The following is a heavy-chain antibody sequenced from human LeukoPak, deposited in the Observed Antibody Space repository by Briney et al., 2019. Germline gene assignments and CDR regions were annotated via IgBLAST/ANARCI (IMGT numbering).Heavy chain of an antibody. Sequence: SETLSLTCTVSGGSMRNFYWNWIRQPPGKGLEWIGYIYYSGSTNYNPSLESRVTISVDTSRNQFSLRLSSVTAADTAVYYCVRGFGDPDGFDYWGQGTLVTVSS. D-gene: IGHD3-10*01. CDR1: GGSMRNFY. J-gene: IGHJ4*02. CDR2: IYYSGST. CDR3: VRGFGDPDGFDY. V-gene: IGHV4-59*01.